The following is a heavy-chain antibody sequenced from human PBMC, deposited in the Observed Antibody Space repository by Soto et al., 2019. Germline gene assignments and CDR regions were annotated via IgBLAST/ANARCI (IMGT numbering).Heavy chain of an antibody. J-gene: IGHJ4*02. V-gene: IGHV3-33*01. CDR3: ARDFSYYDFWSGYSPPDY. CDR2: IWYDGSNK. Sequence: QVQLVESGGGVVQPGRSLRLSCAASGFTFSSYGMHWVRQAPGKGLEWVAVIWYDGSNKYYADSVKGRFTISRDNSKNTLYLQMNSLRAEDTAVYYCARDFSYYDFWSGYSPPDYWGQGTLVTVSS. CDR1: GFTFSSYG. D-gene: IGHD3-3*01.